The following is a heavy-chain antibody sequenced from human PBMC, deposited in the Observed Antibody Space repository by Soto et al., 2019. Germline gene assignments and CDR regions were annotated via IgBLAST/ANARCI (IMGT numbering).Heavy chain of an antibody. CDR2: IYYSGST. CDR1: GGSSISGGYC. Sequence: PSETLPLTWAVSGGSSISGGYCWSRLRQHPGKGLEWIGYIYYSGSTYYNPYLKSRVTISVDTSKNQFSLKLSSVTAANTAVYYCARDGSGSYYPPTFDYWGQETLVTVSS. CDR3: ARDGSGSYYPPTFDY. D-gene: IGHD3-10*01. V-gene: IGHV4-31*11. J-gene: IGHJ4*02.